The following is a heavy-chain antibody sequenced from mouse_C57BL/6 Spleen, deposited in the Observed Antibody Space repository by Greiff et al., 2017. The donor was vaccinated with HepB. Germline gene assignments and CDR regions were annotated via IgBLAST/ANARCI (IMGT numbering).Heavy chain of an antibody. CDR2: IDPCDSYT. V-gene: IGHV1-50*01. CDR3: ARAGCDGEFDY. CDR1: GYTFTSYW. Sequence: QVQLQQPGAELVKPGASVKLSCKASGYTFTSYWMQWVKQRPGQGLEWIGAIDPCDSYTNYNKKFKGKATLTADKSSSTAYLQLSRLKSEDSAVYFCARAGCDGEFDYWGQGTTLTVSS. D-gene: IGHD3-1*01. J-gene: IGHJ2*01.